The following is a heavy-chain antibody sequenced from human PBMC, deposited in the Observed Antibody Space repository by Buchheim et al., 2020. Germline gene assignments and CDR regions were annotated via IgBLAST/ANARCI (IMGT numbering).Heavy chain of an antibody. CDR3: ARRGLDGNWYFDL. V-gene: IGHV3-7*01. D-gene: IGHD1-1*01. J-gene: IGHJ2*01. CDR1: GFTFRSYW. Sequence: EVQLVESGGGLVQPGGSLRLSCAASGFTFRSYWMSWVRQAPGKGLEWVANIKQDGNEKYYVDSVRGRFTISKDNAKNSLSLQMNSLRAEDTAVYYCARRGLDGNWYFDLWGRGTL. CDR2: IKQDGNEK.